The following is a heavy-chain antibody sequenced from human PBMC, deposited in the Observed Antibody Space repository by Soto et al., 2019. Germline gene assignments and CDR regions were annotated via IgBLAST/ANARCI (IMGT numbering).Heavy chain of an antibody. V-gene: IGHV2-5*02. CDR2: IYWDDDK. CDR3: AHKGGRGAGIDV. D-gene: IGHD2-15*01. CDR1: GFSASTSGVG. J-gene: IGHJ6*02. Sequence: QITLKESGLTLVKPTQTLTLTCTFSGFSASTSGVGVAWIRQPPGKALEWLALIYWDDDKRYSPFLQSRVTITKDTSKNQVVLTMTNMDPVDTATYYCAHKGGRGAGIDVWGQGTTVTVSS.